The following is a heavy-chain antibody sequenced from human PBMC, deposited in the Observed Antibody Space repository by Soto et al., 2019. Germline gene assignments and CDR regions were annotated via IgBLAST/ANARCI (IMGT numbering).Heavy chain of an antibody. Sequence: PSETLSLTCAVYGGSFSGYYWSWIRQPPGKGLEWIGEINHSGSTNYNPSLKSRVTISVDTSKNQFSLKLSSVTAADTAVYYCARVLRGYCSSTSCGRGYSYGFGKEIWFDPWGQGTLVTVSS. D-gene: IGHD2-2*01. J-gene: IGHJ5*02. CDR2: INHSGST. CDR3: ARVLRGYCSSTSCGRGYSYGFGKEIWFDP. V-gene: IGHV4-34*01. CDR1: GGSFSGYY.